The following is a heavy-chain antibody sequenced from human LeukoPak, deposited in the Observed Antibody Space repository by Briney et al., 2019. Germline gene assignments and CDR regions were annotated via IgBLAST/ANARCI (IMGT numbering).Heavy chain of an antibody. CDR3: AREIVGTHKSRFDP. CDR1: GFTFSTSA. Sequence: GGSLRLSCAASGFTFSTSAMSWVRQAPGKGLEWVANINQDGTDKYYVDSVKGRFTISRDNAKDSLYLQMNSLRAEDTAVYYCAREIVGTHKSRFDPWGQGTLVTVSS. D-gene: IGHD1-26*01. J-gene: IGHJ5*02. CDR2: INQDGTDK. V-gene: IGHV3-7*03.